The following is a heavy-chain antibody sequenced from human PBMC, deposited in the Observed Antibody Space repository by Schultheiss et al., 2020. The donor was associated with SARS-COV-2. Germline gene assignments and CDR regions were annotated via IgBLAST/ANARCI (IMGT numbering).Heavy chain of an antibody. CDR2: IYYSGST. D-gene: IGHD5-18*01. V-gene: IGHV4-59*08. CDR1: GGSISSYY. J-gene: IGHJ5*02. Sequence: SQTLSLTCTVSGGSISSYYWSWIRQPAGKGLEWIGYIYYSGSTNYNPSLESRVTISVDTSKTQFSLWLTSVTAADTAGYYCARANFAYIYGSLDPWGQGTLVTVSS. CDR3: ARANFAYIYGSLDP.